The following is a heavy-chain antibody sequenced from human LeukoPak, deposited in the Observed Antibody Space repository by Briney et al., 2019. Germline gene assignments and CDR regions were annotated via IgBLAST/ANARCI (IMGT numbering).Heavy chain of an antibody. Sequence: SVKVSCKASGGTFSSYAISWVRQAPGQGLEWMGRIIPIFGTANYAQKFQGRVTITTDESTSTVYMELSSLRSEDTAVYYCATDGGSTSLNDAFDIWGQGTMVTVSS. J-gene: IGHJ3*02. D-gene: IGHD2-2*01. CDR3: ATDGGSTSLNDAFDI. CDR1: GGTFSSYA. CDR2: IIPIFGTA. V-gene: IGHV1-69*05.